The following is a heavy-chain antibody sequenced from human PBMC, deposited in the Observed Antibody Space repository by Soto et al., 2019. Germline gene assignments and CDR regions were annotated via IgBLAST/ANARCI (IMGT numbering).Heavy chain of an antibody. Sequence: ASVKVSCKASGYTFTSYGINWVRQATGQGLEWMGWMNPNSGNTGYAQKFQGRVTMTRNTSIRTAYMELSSLRSEDTAVYYCARIYYYDSSGYLSNFDYWGQGTLVTVSS. J-gene: IGHJ4*02. CDR2: MNPNSGNT. CDR3: ARIYYYDSSGYLSNFDY. D-gene: IGHD3-22*01. CDR1: GYTFTSYG. V-gene: IGHV1-8*02.